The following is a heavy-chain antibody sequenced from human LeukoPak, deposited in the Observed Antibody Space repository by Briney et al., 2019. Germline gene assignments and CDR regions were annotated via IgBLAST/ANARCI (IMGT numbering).Heavy chain of an antibody. CDR3: ARDVPYDSSGYYNY. Sequence: ASVKVSCKASGYTFTGYYMHWVRQAPGQGLEWVGWISAYNGNTNYAQKLQGRVTMTTDTSTSTAYMELRSLRSDDTAVYYCARDVPYDSSGYYNYWGQGTLATVSS. CDR2: ISAYNGNT. J-gene: IGHJ4*02. V-gene: IGHV1-18*04. CDR1: GYTFTGYY. D-gene: IGHD3-22*01.